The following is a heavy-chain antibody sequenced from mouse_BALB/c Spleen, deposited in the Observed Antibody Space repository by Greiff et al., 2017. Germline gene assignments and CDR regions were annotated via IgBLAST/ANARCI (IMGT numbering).Heavy chain of an antibody. V-gene: IGHV2-9*02. D-gene: IGHD2-4*01. J-gene: IGHJ3*01. CDR3: AREGPYDYDGLAY. Sequence: QVQLKESGPGLVAPSQSLSITCTVSGFSLTSYGVHWVRQPPGKGLEWLGVIWAGGSTNYNSALMSRLSISKDNSKSQVFLKMNSLQTDDTAMYYCAREGPYDYDGLAYWGQGTLVTVSA. CDR1: GFSLTSYG. CDR2: IWAGGST.